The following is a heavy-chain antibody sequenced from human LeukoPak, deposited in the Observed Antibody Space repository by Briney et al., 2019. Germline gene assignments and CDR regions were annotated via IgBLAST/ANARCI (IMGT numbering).Heavy chain of an antibody. Sequence: PGGSLRLSCAASGSTFSSYWMSWVRQAPGKGLEWVANIKQDGSEKYYVDSVKGRFTISRDNAKNSLYLQMNSLRAEDTAVYYCARVPRGGSGSYYNPYSWGQGTLVTVSS. V-gene: IGHV3-7*01. CDR2: IKQDGSEK. CDR3: ARVPRGGSGSYYNPYS. J-gene: IGHJ4*02. D-gene: IGHD3-10*01. CDR1: GSTFSSYW.